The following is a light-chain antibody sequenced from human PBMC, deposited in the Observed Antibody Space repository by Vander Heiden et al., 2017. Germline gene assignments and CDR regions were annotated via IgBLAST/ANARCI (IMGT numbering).Light chain of an antibody. CDR2: EDS. V-gene: IGLV3-1*01. Sequence: SYELTPPPSVSVSPGQTASLTCSGDKVGDKYACWYQQKPGQSPVLVIYEDSKRPAGIPERFSGSNSGNTATLTISGTQAMDEADYYCQAWDSSTVVFGGGTKLTVL. CDR3: QAWDSSTVV. CDR1: KVGDKY. J-gene: IGLJ2*01.